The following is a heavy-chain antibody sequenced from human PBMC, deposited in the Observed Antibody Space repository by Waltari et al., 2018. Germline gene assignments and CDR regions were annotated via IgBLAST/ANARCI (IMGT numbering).Heavy chain of an antibody. D-gene: IGHD3-3*01. V-gene: IGHV4-31*01. CDR3: ARGLRGGYYPYYYYYYMDV. J-gene: IGHJ6*03. CDR1: GGSITSGGYS. CDR2: IYYSGST. Sequence: QVQLQESGPGLVKPSQPLSLTCTVSGGSITSGGYSWSWIRQHPGKGLEWIGYIYYSGSTYYNPSLKSLVTISVDTSKNQFSLKLSSVTAADTTVYYCARGLRGGYYPYYYYYYMDVWGKGTTVTVSS.